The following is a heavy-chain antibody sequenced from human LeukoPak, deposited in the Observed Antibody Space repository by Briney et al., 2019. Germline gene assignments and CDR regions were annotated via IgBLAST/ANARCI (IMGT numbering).Heavy chain of an antibody. CDR1: GGSISSGGYS. Sequence: SQTLSLTCAVSGGSISSGGYSWSWIRQPPGKGLEWIGYIYHSGSTYYNPSLKSRVTISVDRSKNQFSLKLSSVTAADTAVYYCARGEVLRFLEGLLSDVAFDIWGQGTMVTVSS. V-gene: IGHV4-30-2*01. CDR2: IYHSGST. CDR3: ARGEVLRFLEGLLSDVAFDI. J-gene: IGHJ3*02. D-gene: IGHD3-3*01.